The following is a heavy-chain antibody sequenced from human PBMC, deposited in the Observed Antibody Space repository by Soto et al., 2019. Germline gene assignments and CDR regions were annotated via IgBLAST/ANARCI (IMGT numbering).Heavy chain of an antibody. CDR3: ARGKGYYYDSSGYYRARWFDP. CDR2: INHSGST. CDR1: GGSISSSSYC. V-gene: IGHV4-39*07. J-gene: IGHJ5*02. Sequence: SETLSLTCTVSGGSISSSSYCWAWIRQPPGKGLEWIGEINHSGSTNYNPSLKSRVTISVDTSKNQFSLKLSSVTAADTAVYYCARGKGYYYDSSGYYRARWFDPWGQGTLVTVSS. D-gene: IGHD3-22*01.